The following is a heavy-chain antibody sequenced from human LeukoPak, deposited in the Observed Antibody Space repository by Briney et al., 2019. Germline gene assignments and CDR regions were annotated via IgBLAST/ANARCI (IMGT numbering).Heavy chain of an antibody. CDR3: ARDRAVTQDWVEFDP. D-gene: IGHD4-17*01. V-gene: IGHV3-66*03. CDR1: GFSVSNFY. CDR2: IRDSGET. Sequence: GGSLRLSCAGSGFSVSNFYMSWVRQAPGKGLEWVSLIRDSGETFYADSVKGRFTISRDNSKNTMYLQMNRLRVEDTAVYFCARDRAVTQDWVEFDPWGQGTLVTVSS. J-gene: IGHJ5*02.